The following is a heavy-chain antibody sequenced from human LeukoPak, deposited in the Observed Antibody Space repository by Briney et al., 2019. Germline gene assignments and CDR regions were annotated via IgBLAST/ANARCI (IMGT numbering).Heavy chain of an antibody. CDR2: INSDGSST. CDR1: GFTFSSYW. J-gene: IGHJ4*02. CDR3: ASETYVVVVPAATFDY. D-gene: IGHD2-2*01. Sequence: GGSLRLSCAASGFTFSSYWMHWVRQAPGKGLVWVSRINSDGSSTSYADSVKGRFTISRDNAKNTLYLQMNSLRAEDTAVYYCASETYVVVVPAATFDYWGQGTLVTVSS. V-gene: IGHV3-74*01.